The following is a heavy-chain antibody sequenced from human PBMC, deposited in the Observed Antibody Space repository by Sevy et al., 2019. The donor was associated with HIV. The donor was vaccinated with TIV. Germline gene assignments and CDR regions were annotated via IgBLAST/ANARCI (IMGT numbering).Heavy chain of an antibody. CDR1: GYTFTGYY. CDR3: ARLEYYGSGGNGP. J-gene: IGHJ5*02. V-gene: IGHV1-2*02. D-gene: IGHD3-10*01. CDR2: INPNSGGT. Sequence: ASVKVSCKASGYTFTGYYMHWVRQAPGQGLEWMGWINPNSGGTNYAQKFQGRVTMTRDTSISAAYMGLSRLRSDDTAVYYCARLEYYGSGGNGPWGQGTLVTVSS.